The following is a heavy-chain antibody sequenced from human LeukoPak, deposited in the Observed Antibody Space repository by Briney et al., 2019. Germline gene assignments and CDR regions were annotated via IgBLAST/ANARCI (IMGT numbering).Heavy chain of an antibody. J-gene: IGHJ4*02. V-gene: IGHV3-66*02. CDR3: ATNYDSSGYSFDY. Sequence: GSLRLSCAASGFTVSSNYMSWVRQAPGKGLEWVSVIYSVGSTYYADSVKGRLTISRDNSKNTLYLQMNSLRAEDTAVYYCATNYDSSGYSFDYWGQGTLVTVSS. CDR1: GFTVSSNY. D-gene: IGHD3-22*01. CDR2: IYSVGST.